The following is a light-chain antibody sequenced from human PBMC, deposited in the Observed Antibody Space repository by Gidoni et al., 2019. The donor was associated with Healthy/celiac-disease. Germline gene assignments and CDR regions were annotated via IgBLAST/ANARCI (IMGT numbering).Light chain of an antibody. CDR1: QDISNY. CDR3: QQYDNLHSIT. CDR2: DAS. V-gene: IGKV1-33*01. Sequence: DIQMTQSPSSLSASVGDRVTITCQASQDISNYLNWYQQKPGKAPKLLIYDASNLETGVPSRFSGSGSWTDFTFTISSLQPEDIATYYCQQYDNLHSITFXXXTRLEIK. J-gene: IGKJ5*01.